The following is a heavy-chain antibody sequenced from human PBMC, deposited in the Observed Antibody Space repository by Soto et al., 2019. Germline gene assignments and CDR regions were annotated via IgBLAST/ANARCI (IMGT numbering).Heavy chain of an antibody. CDR3: AKATATGGGAFDI. V-gene: IGHV3-23*01. Sequence: HPGGSLRLSCTVSGFICSSYDMSWVRQAPGKGLEWVSTILVSDSTHYEDSGRGRFTISRDRSQNTVYMQMNSLTAGDTAVYYCAKATATGGGAFDIRGQGTMVTVSS. D-gene: IGHD2-8*02. J-gene: IGHJ3*02. CDR2: ILVSDST. CDR1: GFICSSYD.